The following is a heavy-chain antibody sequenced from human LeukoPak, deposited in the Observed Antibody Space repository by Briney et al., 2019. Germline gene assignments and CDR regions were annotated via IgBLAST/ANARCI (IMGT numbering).Heavy chain of an antibody. CDR3: ASCSSTSCYGPSDV. J-gene: IGHJ6*04. V-gene: IGHV3-7*03. CDR2: IKADGSQQ. D-gene: IGHD2-2*01. Sequence: PGGSLRLSCVVSGFRFSTSWMAWVRQAPGKGLEWVANIKADGSQQNYIDSVKGRFTTSRGNAKNTLYLQMNSLRAEVTAVYYCASCSSTSCYGPSDVWGKGTTVTISS. CDR1: GFRFSTSW.